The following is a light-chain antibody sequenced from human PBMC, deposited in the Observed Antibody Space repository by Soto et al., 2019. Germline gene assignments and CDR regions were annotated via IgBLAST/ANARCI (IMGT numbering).Light chain of an antibody. V-gene: IGKV3-11*01. CDR3: QWRNEWPPRVT. J-gene: IGKJ4*01. Sequence: EVVLTQSPATLSLSPGDRATLSCRASQSVGSYLAWYQQKPGQAPRLLFYNASTRAIDVPARFSGDGSGTDFTLTISSLEPEDFAVYYCQWRNEWPPRVTFGGGTKVEIK. CDR1: QSVGSY. CDR2: NAS.